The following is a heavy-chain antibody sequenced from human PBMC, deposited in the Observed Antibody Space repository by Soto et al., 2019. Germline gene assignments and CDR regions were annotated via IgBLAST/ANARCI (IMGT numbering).Heavy chain of an antibody. V-gene: IGHV4-61*01. D-gene: IGHD3-22*01. CDR1: GDSVSSDRCY. J-gene: IGHJ4*02. CDR2: ISSSGSI. CDR3: AWDLRRSGYYAYAY. Sequence: PSETLSLTCTVSGDSVSSDRCYWDWIRQPPGKGLEWIGYISSSGSINYNPSLKSRVAISINTSKNQFSLNLSSVTAADTAVYYCAWDLRRSGYYAYAYWGQGTLVTVSS.